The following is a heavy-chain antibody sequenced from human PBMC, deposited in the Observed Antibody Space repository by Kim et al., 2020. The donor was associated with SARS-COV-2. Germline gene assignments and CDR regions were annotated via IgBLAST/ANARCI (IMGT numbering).Heavy chain of an antibody. CDR3: LKGGWGWIWDY. J-gene: IGHJ4*02. CDR2: IDGIDGTT. V-gene: IGHV3-23*01. D-gene: IGHD2-21*01. CDR1: GFTFTGHA. Sequence: GGSLRLSCTTSGFTFTGHALSWVRQAPGKGLEWVSSIDGIDGTTYYVDSMKGRFSISRDDTKNTLYLQMSALRAGDTEAYYCLKGGWGWIWDYWGQGTLVTVSS.